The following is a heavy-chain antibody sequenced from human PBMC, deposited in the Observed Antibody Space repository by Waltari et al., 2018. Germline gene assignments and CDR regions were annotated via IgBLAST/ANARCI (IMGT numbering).Heavy chain of an antibody. J-gene: IGHJ3*02. V-gene: IGHV4-61*02. CDR2: IYTSGST. CDR3: ARGFGDYPRSAFDI. CDR1: GGSISSGSYY. Sequence: QVQLQESGPGLVKPSQTLSLTCTVSGGSISSGSYYWSWIRQPAGKGLEWIGRIYTSGSTNYNPSLKSLVTISVDTSKNQFSLKLSSVTAADPAVYYCARGFGDYPRSAFDIWGQGTMVTVSS. D-gene: IGHD4-17*01.